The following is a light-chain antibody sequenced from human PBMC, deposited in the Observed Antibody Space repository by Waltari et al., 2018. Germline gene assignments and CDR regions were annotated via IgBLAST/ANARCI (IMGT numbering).Light chain of an antibody. J-gene: IGKJ1*01. CDR1: ENVHNY. V-gene: IGKV1-39*01. CDR2: KAY. CDR3: QHNYGTPRT. Sequence: DIQMTQSPSSLSASVGDRVTITCRASENVHNYLNWYQQKPGKAPKLLIYKAYTLQSGVPSRFSGSGSGTDYTFTISSLQSEDVATYYCQHNYGTPRTFGQGTKVEIK.